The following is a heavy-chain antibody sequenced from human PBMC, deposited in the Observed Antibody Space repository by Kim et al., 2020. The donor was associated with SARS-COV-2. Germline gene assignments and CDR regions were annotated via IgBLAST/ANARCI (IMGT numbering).Heavy chain of an antibody. V-gene: IGHV3-74*01. CDR2: INSDGSST. D-gene: IGHD5-12*01. Sequence: GGSLRLSCAASGFTFSSYWMHWVRQAPGKGLVWVSRINSDGSSTSYAGSVKGRFTISRDNAKNTLYLQMNSLRAEDTAVYYCAREAYSGYPPPHYYYYGMDVWGQGTTVTVSS. J-gene: IGHJ6*02. CDR3: AREAYSGYPPPHYYYYGMDV. CDR1: GFTFSSYW.